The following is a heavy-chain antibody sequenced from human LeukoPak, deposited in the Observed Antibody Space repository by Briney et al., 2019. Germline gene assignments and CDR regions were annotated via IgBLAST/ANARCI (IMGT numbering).Heavy chain of an antibody. CDR3: ARDNGGTAMAYYSYFYMDV. CDR1: GYTFTTYD. Sequence: ASVKVSCKASGYTFTTYDINWVRQGTGQGQGWVWRMNPNSGHTGYAQKFQGRVTMTRNTSISTAYMELSSLRSEDTAVYYCARDNGGTAMAYYSYFYMDVWGKGTTVTISS. D-gene: IGHD5-18*01. V-gene: IGHV1-8*01. J-gene: IGHJ6*03. CDR2: MNPNSGHT.